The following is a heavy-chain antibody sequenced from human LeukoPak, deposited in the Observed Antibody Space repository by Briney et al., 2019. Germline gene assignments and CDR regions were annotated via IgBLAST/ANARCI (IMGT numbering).Heavy chain of an antibody. CDR2: INHSGSS. J-gene: IGHJ4*02. V-gene: IGHV4-34*01. CDR3: AREGGPYRPLDY. Sequence: SETLSLTCAVYGGSFSGYYWTWIRQPPGKGLEWIGEINHSGSSNSNPSLKGRVTISVDTPENQFSLKVKYVTAADTAVYYCAREGGPYRPLDYSGQGTLVTVSS. CDR1: GGSFSGYY.